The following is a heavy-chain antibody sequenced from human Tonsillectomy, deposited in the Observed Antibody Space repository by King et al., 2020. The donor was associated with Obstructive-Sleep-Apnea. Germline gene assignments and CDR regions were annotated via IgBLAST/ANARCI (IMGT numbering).Heavy chain of an antibody. CDR2: IYYSGST. V-gene: IGHV4-59*08. D-gene: IGHD3-22*01. J-gene: IGHJ4*02. CDR1: GGSISSYY. CDR3: ARHERDDSSGYYYLYDFDY. Sequence: QLQESGPGLVKPSETLSLTCTVSGGSISSYYWSWIRQPPGKGLEWIGYIYYSGSTNYNPSLKSRVTISVDTSKNQFSLKLSSVTAADTAVYYCARHERDDSSGYYYLYDFDYWGQGTLVTVSS.